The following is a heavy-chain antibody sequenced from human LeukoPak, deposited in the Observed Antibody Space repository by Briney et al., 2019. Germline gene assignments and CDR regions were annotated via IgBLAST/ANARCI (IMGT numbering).Heavy chain of an antibody. V-gene: IGHV3-43*01. CDR2: ISWDGGST. CDR1: GFTLSNNG. Sequence: GGSLRLSCVVSGFTLSNNGMHWVRQAPGRGLEWVSLISWDGGSTYYADSVKGRFTISRDNSKNSLYLQMNSLRTEDTALYYCAKDMGGSGSYYKPFYYYGMDVWGQGTTVTVSS. CDR3: AKDMGGSGSYYKPFYYYGMDV. D-gene: IGHD3-10*01. J-gene: IGHJ6*02.